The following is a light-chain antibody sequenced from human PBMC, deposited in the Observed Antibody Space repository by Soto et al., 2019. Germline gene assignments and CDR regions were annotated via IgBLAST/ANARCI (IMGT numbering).Light chain of an antibody. V-gene: IGLV2-8*01. CDR1: SSDVGGYNH. Sequence: QSVLTQPPSASGSPGQSVTISCTGTSSDVGGYNHVSWYQQNPGKAPKLMIYDVSKRPSGVPDRFSGSKSGNTAPLTISGLQAEDEADYYCASYAGSNNSVFGTGTKVTVL. CDR3: ASYAGSNNSV. J-gene: IGLJ1*01. CDR2: DVS.